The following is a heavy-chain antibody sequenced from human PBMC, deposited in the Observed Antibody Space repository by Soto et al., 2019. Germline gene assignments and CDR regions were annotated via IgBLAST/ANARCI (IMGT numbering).Heavy chain of an antibody. CDR1: GFTFSSYA. Sequence: PGGSLRLSCAASGFTFSSYAMSWVRQSPGKGLEWVSAISGSGGSTYYADSVKGRFTISRDNSKNTLYLQMNSLRAEDAAVYYCAKDWGRSVPYGMDVWGQGTTVTVSS. D-gene: IGHD3-16*01. CDR2: ISGSGGST. CDR3: AKDWGRSVPYGMDV. V-gene: IGHV3-23*01. J-gene: IGHJ6*02.